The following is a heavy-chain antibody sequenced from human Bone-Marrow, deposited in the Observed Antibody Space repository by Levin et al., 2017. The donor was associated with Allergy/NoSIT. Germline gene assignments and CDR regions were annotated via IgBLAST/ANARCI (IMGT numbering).Heavy chain of an antibody. CDR1: GFTFSSYA. D-gene: IGHD5-12*01. J-gene: IGHJ4*02. Sequence: GESLKISCAASGFTFSSYAMSWVRQAPGKGLEWVSAISGSGGSTYYADSVKGRFTISRDNSKNTLYLQMNSLRAEDTAVYYCAKEGEWLRLGPYYFDYWGQGTLVTVSS. CDR3: AKEGEWLRLGPYYFDY. V-gene: IGHV3-23*01. CDR2: ISGSGGST.